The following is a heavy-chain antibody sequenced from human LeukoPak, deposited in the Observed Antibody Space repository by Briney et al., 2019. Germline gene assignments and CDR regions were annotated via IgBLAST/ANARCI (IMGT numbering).Heavy chain of an antibody. J-gene: IGHJ6*02. D-gene: IGHD3-10*01. CDR1: GFTFSSYA. Sequence: LAGGSLRLSCAASGFTFSSYAMHWVRQAPGKGLEWVAVISYDGSNKYYADSVKGRFTISRDNSKNTLYLQMNSLRAEDTAVYYCARGLYQSGINYYYYGMDVWGQGTTVTVSS. V-gene: IGHV3-30-3*01. CDR2: ISYDGSNK. CDR3: ARGLYQSGINYYYYGMDV.